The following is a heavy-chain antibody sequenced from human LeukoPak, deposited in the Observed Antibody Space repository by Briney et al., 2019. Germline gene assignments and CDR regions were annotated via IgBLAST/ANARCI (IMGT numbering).Heavy chain of an antibody. CDR2: IWYDGSNK. CDR1: GFAFSSYG. J-gene: IGHJ4*02. Sequence: LAGGSLRLSCAASGFAFSSYGMHWVRQAPGKGLEWVAVIWYDGSNKYYADSVKGRFTISRDNSKNTLYVQMNSLRAEDTAVYYCAKDERWRRSDFHGGFDYWGQGALVTVSS. CDR3: AKDERWRRSDFHGGFDY. V-gene: IGHV3-30*02. D-gene: IGHD2-21*02.